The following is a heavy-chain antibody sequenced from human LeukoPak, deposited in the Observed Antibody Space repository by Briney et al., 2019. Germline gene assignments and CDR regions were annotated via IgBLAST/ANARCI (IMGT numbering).Heavy chain of an antibody. CDR3: ARASGLWFGELDYMDV. Sequence: ASVKVSCKASGYTFISYGISWVRQAPGQGLEWMGWISAYNGNTNYAQKLQGRVTMTTDTSTSTAYMELRSLRSDDTAVYYCARASGLWFGELDYMDVWGKGTTVTVSS. V-gene: IGHV1-18*01. CDR2: ISAYNGNT. J-gene: IGHJ6*03. D-gene: IGHD3-10*01. CDR1: GYTFISYG.